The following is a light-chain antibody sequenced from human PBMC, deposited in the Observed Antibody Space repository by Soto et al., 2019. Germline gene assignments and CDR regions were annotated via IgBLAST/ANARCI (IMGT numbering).Light chain of an antibody. CDR1: HGISSA. CDR3: QQFNRYLQPT. V-gene: IGKV1-13*02. J-gene: IGKJ2*01. CDR2: DAS. Sequence: AIQLTQSPSSLSASVGDRVTITCRASHGISSALASYQQKPGKAPRLLIYDASSLENGIPSTFIGSGSGSDFTLTIISLQPDDYATYYCQQFNRYLQPTVGQGPQLEIK.